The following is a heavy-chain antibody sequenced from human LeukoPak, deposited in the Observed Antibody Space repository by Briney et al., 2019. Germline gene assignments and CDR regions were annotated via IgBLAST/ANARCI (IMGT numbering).Heavy chain of an antibody. CDR2: IYYSGST. Sequence: SGTLSLTCTVSGGSISSYYWSWIRQPPGKGLEWIGYIYYSGSTNYNPSLKSRVTISVDTSKNQFSLKLSSVTAADTAVYYCAGRGYSGYHYFDYWGQGTLVTVSS. CDR1: GGSISSYY. J-gene: IGHJ4*02. CDR3: AGRGYSGYHYFDY. V-gene: IGHV4-59*08. D-gene: IGHD5-12*01.